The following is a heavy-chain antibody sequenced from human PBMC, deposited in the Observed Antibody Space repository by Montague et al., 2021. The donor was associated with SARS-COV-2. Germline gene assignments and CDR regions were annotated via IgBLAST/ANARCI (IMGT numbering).Heavy chain of an antibody. J-gene: IGHJ4*02. CDR1: GFTFSGSP. Sequence: SLRLSCAASGFTFSGSPMSWVRQAPGEGLEWVSVIHSAGRRSYYGHSVEGRFTISRDNSKNTVYLQMNNLRAEDTAVYYRAKVGDIMAGFSLVNLDHWGQGILVIVSS. CDR2: IHSAGRRS. CDR3: AKVGDIMAGFSLVNLDH. V-gene: IGHV3-23*03. D-gene: IGHD3-9*01.